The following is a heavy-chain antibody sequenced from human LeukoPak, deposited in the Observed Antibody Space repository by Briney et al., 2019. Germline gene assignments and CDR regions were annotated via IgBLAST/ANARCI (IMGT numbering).Heavy chain of an antibody. CDR1: GFAFSSDW. CDR3: APFSGDLVNLDY. J-gene: IGHJ4*02. CDR2: INNDGSRT. Sequence: GGSLRLSCAASGFAFSSDWMHWVRQAPGKGLVLVSRINNDGSRTNYADSVKGRFTISRDNAKNTLYLQMNSLRAEDTAVYYCAPFSGDLVNLDYWGQGTLVTVSS. D-gene: IGHD3-10*01. V-gene: IGHV3-74*01.